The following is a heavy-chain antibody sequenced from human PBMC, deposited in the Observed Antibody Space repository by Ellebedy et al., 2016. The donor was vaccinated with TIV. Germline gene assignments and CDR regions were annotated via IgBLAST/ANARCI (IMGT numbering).Heavy chain of an antibody. V-gene: IGHV4-59*01. CDR2: IYYSGST. J-gene: IGHJ6*02. CDR3: ARVMGPMTTVTQYYYYGMDV. CDR1: GGSFSAYY. D-gene: IGHD4-17*01. Sequence: SETLSLTXAVYGGSFSAYYWSWIPQPPGKGLAWIGYIYYSGSTNYNPSLKSRVTISVDTSKNQFSLKLSSVTAADTAVYYCARVMGPMTTVTQYYYYGMDVWGQGTTVTVSS.